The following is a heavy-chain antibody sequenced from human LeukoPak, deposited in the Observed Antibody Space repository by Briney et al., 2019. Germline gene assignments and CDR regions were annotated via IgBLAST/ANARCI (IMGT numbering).Heavy chain of an antibody. D-gene: IGHD6-13*01. CDR1: GGSLSSGGYY. J-gene: IGHJ4*02. CDR3: ARAEAAAGTEDY. CDR2: IYYSGST. Sequence: SQTLSLTCTVSGGSLSSGGYYRSWIRQHPRTDLEWIGYIYYSGSTYYNPSLKSRVTISVDTSKNQFSLKLSSVTAADTAVYYCARAEAAAGTEDYWGQGTLVTVSS. V-gene: IGHV4-31*03.